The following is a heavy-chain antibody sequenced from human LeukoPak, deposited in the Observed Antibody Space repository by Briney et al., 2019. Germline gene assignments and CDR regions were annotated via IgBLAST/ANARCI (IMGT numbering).Heavy chain of an antibody. D-gene: IGHD3-10*02. V-gene: IGHV3-23*01. J-gene: IGHJ6*04. CDR2: ISGSGAST. Sequence: GGSLRLSCAASGFTFNSYGMSWVRQAPGKGLEWVSAISGSGASTYYADSVKGRFTISRDNAKNSLYLQMNSLRAEDTAVYYCAELGITMIGGVWGKGTTVTISS. CDR1: GFTFNSYG. CDR3: AELGITMIGGV.